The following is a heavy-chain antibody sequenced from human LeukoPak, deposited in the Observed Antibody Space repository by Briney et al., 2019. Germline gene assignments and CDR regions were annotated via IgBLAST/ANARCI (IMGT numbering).Heavy chain of an antibody. V-gene: IGHV4-39*07. CDR1: GGSISTTIYY. CDR2: IDCSGST. D-gene: IGHD3/OR15-3a*01. J-gene: IGHJ4*02. Sequence: PSETLSLTCTVSGGSISTTIYYWGWIRQPPGKGLEWIASIDCSGSTYYNPSLKSRLTISVDTSKTQFSLTLSSVTAADTAVYYCARWTAYYSFDYWGQGTLVTASS. CDR3: ARWTAYYSFDY.